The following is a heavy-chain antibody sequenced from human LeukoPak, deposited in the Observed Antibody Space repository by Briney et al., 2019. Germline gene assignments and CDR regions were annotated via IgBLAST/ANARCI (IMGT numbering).Heavy chain of an antibody. CDR2: ISADNGNT. Sequence: ASVKVSCKASGYTFIRYGVSWVRQAPGQGLEWMGWISADNGNTNYAQKLQGRVTVTTDTSTSTAYMEPRSLRSDDTAVYYCARQGGLELLDYYYYYMDVWGKGTTVTVSS. CDR3: ARQGGLELLDYYYYYMDV. J-gene: IGHJ6*03. D-gene: IGHD1-7*01. V-gene: IGHV1-18*01. CDR1: GYTFIRYG.